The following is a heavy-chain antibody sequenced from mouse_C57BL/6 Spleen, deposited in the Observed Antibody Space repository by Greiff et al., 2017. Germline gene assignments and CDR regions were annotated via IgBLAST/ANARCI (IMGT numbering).Heavy chain of an antibody. D-gene: IGHD3-3*01. CDR2: IYPGDGDT. V-gene: IGHV1-80*01. J-gene: IGHJ4*01. CDR3: ARRASGPGAMDY. CDR1: GYAFSSYW. Sequence: QVQLQQSGAELVKPGASVKISCKASGYAFSSYWMNWVKQRPGKGLEWIGQIYPGDGDTNYNGKFKGKATLTADKSSSTAYMQLSSLTSEDSAVYFCARRASGPGAMDYWGQGTSVTVSS.